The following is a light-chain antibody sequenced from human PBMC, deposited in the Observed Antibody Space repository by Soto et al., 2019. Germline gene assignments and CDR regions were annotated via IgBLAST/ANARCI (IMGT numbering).Light chain of an antibody. J-gene: IGKJ5*01. CDR3: QQRNYWQVT. Sequence: EIVLTQSPATLSLSPGERGTLSCRASQSVSSYLAWYQQKPGQAPRLLIYDVSNRATGIPARFSGSGSGTDFTLTISSLEPEDFAIYYCQQRNYWQVTFGQGTQLEIK. CDR2: DVS. V-gene: IGKV3-11*01. CDR1: QSVSSY.